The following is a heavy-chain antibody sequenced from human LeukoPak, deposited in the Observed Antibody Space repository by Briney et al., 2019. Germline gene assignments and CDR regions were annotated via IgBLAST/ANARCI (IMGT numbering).Heavy chain of an antibody. CDR1: GFTFSNAW. D-gene: IGHD3-22*01. J-gene: IGHJ5*02. Sequence: GGSLRLSCAASGFTFSNAWMSWVRQAPGKGLEWVAVIWYDGSNKYYADSVKGRFTISRDNTKNTLYLQMNSLRAEDTAVYYCAREGSANYYDSSGSFDPWGQGTLVTVSS. CDR2: IWYDGSNK. CDR3: AREGSANYYDSSGSFDP. V-gene: IGHV3-33*08.